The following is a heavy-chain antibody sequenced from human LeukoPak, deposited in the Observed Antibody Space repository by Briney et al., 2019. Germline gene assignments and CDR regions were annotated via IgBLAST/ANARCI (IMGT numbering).Heavy chain of an antibody. CDR3: ATPPIVGPPYYFDY. D-gene: IGHD1-26*01. Sequence: PGESLRLSCAASGFTFSSYAMSWVRQAPGKGLEWVSAISGSGGSTYYADSVKGRFTISRDNSKNTQYLQMNSLRAEDTAVYYCATPPIVGPPYYFDYWGQGTLVTVSS. V-gene: IGHV3-23*01. CDR2: ISGSGGST. J-gene: IGHJ4*02. CDR1: GFTFSSYA.